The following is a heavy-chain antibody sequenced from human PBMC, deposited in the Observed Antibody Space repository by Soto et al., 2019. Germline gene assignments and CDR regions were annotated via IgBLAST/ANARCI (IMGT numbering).Heavy chain of an antibody. CDR2: IYYSGST. CDR1: GGSISSYY. V-gene: IGHV4-59*01. D-gene: IGHD6-19*01. J-gene: IGHJ5*02. CDR3: ARSSGWSMGNNWFDP. Sequence: SETLSLTCTVSGGSISSYYWSWIRQPPGKGLEWIGYIYYSGSTNYNPSLKSRVTISVDTSKNQFSLKLSSVTAADTAVYYCARSSGWSMGNNWFDPWGQGTLVTVSS.